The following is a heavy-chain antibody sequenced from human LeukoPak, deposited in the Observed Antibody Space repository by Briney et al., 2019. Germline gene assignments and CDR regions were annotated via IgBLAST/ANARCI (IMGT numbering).Heavy chain of an antibody. CDR2: IKSKTDGGTT. V-gene: IGHV3-15*01. CDR3: TTVRRAVAGPIDY. D-gene: IGHD6-19*01. CDR1: GYTFSNAW. J-gene: IGHJ4*02. Sequence: PGGSLRLSCAASGYTFSNAWMSWVRQAPGKGLEWVGRIKSKTDGGTTDYAAPVKGRFTISRDDSKNTLYLQMNSLKTEDTAVYYSTTVRRAVAGPIDYWGQGTLVTVSS.